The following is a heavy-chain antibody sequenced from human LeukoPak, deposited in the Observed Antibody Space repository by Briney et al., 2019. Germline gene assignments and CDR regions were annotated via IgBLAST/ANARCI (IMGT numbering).Heavy chain of an antibody. CDR2: ISSSSSYI. V-gene: IGHV3-21*01. CDR3: ARSGSAVVVTAIPDY. D-gene: IGHD2-21*02. CDR1: GFTFSSYS. Sequence: PGGSLRLSCAASGFTFSSYSMNWVRQAPGKGLEWVSSISSSSSYIYYADSVKGRFTISRDNAKNSLYLQMNSLRAEDTAVYYCARSGSAVVVTAIPDYWGQGTLVTVSS. J-gene: IGHJ4*02.